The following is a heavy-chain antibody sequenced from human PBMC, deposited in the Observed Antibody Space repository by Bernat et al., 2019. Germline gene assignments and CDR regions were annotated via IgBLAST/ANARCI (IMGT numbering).Heavy chain of an antibody. J-gene: IGHJ6*02. Sequence: EVRLVESGGDLVQPGGSLRLSCAASGFTFGTFAMSWVRQAPGNGLEWVSAMTGGGTTYYADSVKGRVIIPRDNSKNMLFMQMNSLTAEDTAVHYREEFRRQLKRNAYGSVWGEGSKVHVS. CDR2: MTGGGTT. CDR3: EEFRRQLKRNAYGSV. V-gene: IGHV3-23*04. CDR1: GFTFGTFA. D-gene: IGHD4-17*01.